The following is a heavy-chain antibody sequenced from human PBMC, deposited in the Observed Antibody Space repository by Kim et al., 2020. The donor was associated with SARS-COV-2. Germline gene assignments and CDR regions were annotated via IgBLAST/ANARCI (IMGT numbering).Heavy chain of an antibody. D-gene: IGHD3-9*01. J-gene: IGHJ6*02. CDR3: AKPYYDILTGYYYYYGMDV. V-gene: IGHV3-23*01. Sequence: GGSLRLSCAASGFTFSSYAMSWVRQAPGKGLEWVSAISGSGGSTYYADSVKGRFTISRDNSKNTLYLQMNSLRAEDTAVYYCAKPYYDILTGYYYYYGMDVWGQGTTVTVSS. CDR2: ISGSGGST. CDR1: GFTFSSYA.